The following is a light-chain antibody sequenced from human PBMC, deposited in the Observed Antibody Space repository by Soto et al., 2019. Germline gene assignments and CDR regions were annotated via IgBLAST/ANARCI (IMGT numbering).Light chain of an antibody. J-gene: IGKJ4*01. V-gene: IGKV3-15*01. CDR2: DAS. CDR1: QSVSSY. Sequence: IVLTQSPATLSLSPGERATLSCRASQSVSSYLAWYQHKPGQAPRLLIYDASTRATGIPARFSGSGSGTEFTLTISSLQSEDFAVYYCQQYNNWPPLTFGGGTKVDIK. CDR3: QQYNNWPPLT.